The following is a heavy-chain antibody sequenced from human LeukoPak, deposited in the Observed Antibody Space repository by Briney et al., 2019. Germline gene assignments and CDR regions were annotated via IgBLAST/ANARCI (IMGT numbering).Heavy chain of an antibody. CDR3: ATVGGSYYYGSRGYNGGYYYYMDV. D-gene: IGHD3-10*01. CDR1: GGTFSSYA. CDR2: IIPIFGTA. J-gene: IGHJ6*03. Sequence: SVKVSCKASGGTFSSYAISWVRQAPGQGLEWMGRIIPIFGTANYAQKFQGRVTITTDESTSTAYMELSSLRSEDTAVYYCATVGGSYYYGSRGYNGGYYYYMDVWGKGTTVTVSS. V-gene: IGHV1-69*05.